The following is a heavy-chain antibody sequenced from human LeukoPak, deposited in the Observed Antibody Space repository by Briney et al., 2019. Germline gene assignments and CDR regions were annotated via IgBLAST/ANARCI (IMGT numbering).Heavy chain of an antibody. CDR2: ISRSGRHI. Sequence: GGSLRLSCAASGFTFSSYSLNWVRQTPGKGLEWVSSISRSGRHIYYADSVKGRFTISRDDANNSVHLQMTSLRAEDTAVYYCARDPHIRLGYYNWFDTWGQGTRVTVSS. CDR1: GFTFSSYS. D-gene: IGHD3-9*01. J-gene: IGHJ5*02. CDR3: ARDPHIRLGYYNWFDT. V-gene: IGHV3-21*01.